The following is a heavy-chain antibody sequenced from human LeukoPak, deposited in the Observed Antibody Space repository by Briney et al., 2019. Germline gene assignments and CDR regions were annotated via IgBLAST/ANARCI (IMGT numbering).Heavy chain of an antibody. CDR2: IYYSGST. Sequence: SETLSLTCTVSGGSISSSSYYWGWIRQPPGKGLEWIGSIYYSGSTYYNPSLKSRVTTSVDTSKNQFSLKLSSVTAADTAVYYCARRNEGCSSTSCPLRDAFDIWGQGTMVTVSS. CDR3: ARRNEGCSSTSCPLRDAFDI. D-gene: IGHD2-2*01. J-gene: IGHJ3*02. CDR1: GGSISSSSYY. V-gene: IGHV4-39*01.